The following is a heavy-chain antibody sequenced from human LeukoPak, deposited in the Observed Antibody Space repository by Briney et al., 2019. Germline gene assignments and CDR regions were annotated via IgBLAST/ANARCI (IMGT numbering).Heavy chain of an antibody. CDR2: ISWNSGSI. Sequence: AGRSLRLSCAASGFTFDDYAMHWVRQAPGKGLEWVSGISWNSGSIGYADSVKGRFTISRDNAKNSLYLQMNSLRAEDTAVYYCARLWQPNYGDCLDHWGQGTLVTVTS. CDR1: GFTFDDYA. V-gene: IGHV3-9*01. D-gene: IGHD4-17*01. J-gene: IGHJ4*02. CDR3: ARLWQPNYGDCLDH.